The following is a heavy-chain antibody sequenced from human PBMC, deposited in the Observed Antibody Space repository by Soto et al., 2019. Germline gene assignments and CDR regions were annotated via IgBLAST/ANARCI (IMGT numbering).Heavy chain of an antibody. CDR2: ISSGSTFI. V-gene: IGHV3-21*01. Sequence: EVQLVESGGGLVEPGGSLRLSCAASGFTFSYYNINWVRQAPGKGLEWVSSISSGSTFIYYADSLKGRFTISRDNAKNSLYLQMNSLRAEDTAVYYCARGFCTNGVCYFDYWGQGTLVTVSS. J-gene: IGHJ4*02. CDR1: GFTFSYYN. CDR3: ARGFCTNGVCYFDY. D-gene: IGHD2-8*01.